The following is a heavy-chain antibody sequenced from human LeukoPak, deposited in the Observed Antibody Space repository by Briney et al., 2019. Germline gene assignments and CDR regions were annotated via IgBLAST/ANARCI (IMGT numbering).Heavy chain of an antibody. Sequence: PGGSLRLSCAASGFTFSSYAMHWVRQAPGKGLEWVAVISYDGSNKYYADSVKGRFTISRDNSKNTLYLQMNSLRAEDTAVYYCASSLTYHARYCSSTSCYRGHAFDIWGQGTMVTVSS. D-gene: IGHD2-2*01. CDR3: ASSLTYHARYCSSTSCYRGHAFDI. CDR1: GFTFSSYA. J-gene: IGHJ3*02. CDR2: ISYDGSNK. V-gene: IGHV3-30*04.